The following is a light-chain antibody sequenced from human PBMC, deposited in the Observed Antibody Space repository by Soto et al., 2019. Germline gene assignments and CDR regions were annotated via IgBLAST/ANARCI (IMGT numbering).Light chain of an antibody. J-gene: IGKJ5*01. Sequence: EIVLTQSPVIRSVSPGETATLSCRASESVTRNLAWYQHIPGQAPRLRVFHASVRATGIPARFSGSGSGTEFSLTISNLQSEDFAVYFCQQYNDWPPINFGQGTRLEIK. CDR3: QQYNDWPPIN. CDR2: HAS. V-gene: IGKV3-15*01. CDR1: ESVTRN.